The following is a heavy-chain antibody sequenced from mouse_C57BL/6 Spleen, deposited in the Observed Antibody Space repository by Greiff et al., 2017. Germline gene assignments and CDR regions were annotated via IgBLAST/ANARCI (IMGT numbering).Heavy chain of an antibody. J-gene: IGHJ3*01. Sequence: EVKLVESGPGLVKPSQSLSLTCSVTGYSITSGYYWNWIRQFPGNKLEWMGYISYDGSNNYNPSLKNRISITRDTSKNQFFLKLNSVTTEDTATYYCARDPYDYDQRAWFAYWGQGTLVTVSA. CDR2: ISYDGSN. D-gene: IGHD2-4*01. CDR3: ARDPYDYDQRAWFAY. V-gene: IGHV3-6*01. CDR1: GYSITSGYY.